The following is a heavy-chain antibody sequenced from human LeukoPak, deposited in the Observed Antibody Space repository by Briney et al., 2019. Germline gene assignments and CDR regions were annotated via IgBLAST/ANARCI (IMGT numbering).Heavy chain of an antibody. CDR2: IYYSGSA. CDR3: ARLGGYDILTGNYYGMDV. CDR1: GGSISDYS. D-gene: IGHD3-9*01. J-gene: IGHJ6*02. V-gene: IGHV4-59*08. Sequence: PSETLSLTCTVSGGSISDYSWSWIRQPPGKGLEWIGNIYYSGSANHNPSLKSRVTISVDTSKNQFSLKLSSVTAADTAVYYCARLGGYDILTGNYYGMDVWGQGTTVTVSS.